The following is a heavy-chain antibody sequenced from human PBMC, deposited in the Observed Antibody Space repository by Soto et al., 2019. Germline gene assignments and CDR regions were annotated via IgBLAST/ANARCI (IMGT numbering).Heavy chain of an antibody. J-gene: IGHJ4*02. Sequence: GGSLRLSCAASGFTFSSYGMHWVRQAPGKGLEWVAVIWYDGSNKYYADSVKGRFTISRDNSKNTLYLQMNSLRAEDTAVYYCARDSGATVTTLEHDYWGQGTLVTVSS. CDR3: ARDSGATVTTLEHDY. D-gene: IGHD4-17*01. CDR1: GFTFSSYG. V-gene: IGHV3-33*01. CDR2: IWYDGSNK.